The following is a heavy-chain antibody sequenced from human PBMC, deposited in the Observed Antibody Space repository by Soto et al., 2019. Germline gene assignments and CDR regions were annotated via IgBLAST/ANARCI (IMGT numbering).Heavy chain of an antibody. J-gene: IGHJ4*02. D-gene: IGHD3-22*01. CDR3: ARELLRDSSGYQHFDY. Sequence: ASVKVSCKASGYTFTSCYMHWVRQAPGQGLEWMGIINPSGGSTSYAQKFQGRVTMTRDTSTSTVYMELSSLRSEDTAVYYCARELLRDSSGYQHFDYWGQGTLVTVSS. CDR1: GYTFTSCY. V-gene: IGHV1-46*01. CDR2: INPSGGST.